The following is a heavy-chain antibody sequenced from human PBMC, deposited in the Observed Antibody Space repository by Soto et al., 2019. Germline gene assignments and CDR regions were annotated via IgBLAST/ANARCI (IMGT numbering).Heavy chain of an antibody. CDR2: IYHTGPT. CDR3: ARVMAAMQNWLDP. CDR1: GGSISSIDYF. V-gene: IGHV4-30-4*01. D-gene: IGHD2-2*01. J-gene: IGHJ5*02. Sequence: QVQLQESGPGLVKPSQTLSLTCSVSGGSISSIDYFWSWIRQPPGKGLEWIGFIYHTGPTYYNPSLRSRVTISIATSKSQFSMKLNSVTAADTAVYYCARVMAAMQNWLDPWGQGTLVTVSP.